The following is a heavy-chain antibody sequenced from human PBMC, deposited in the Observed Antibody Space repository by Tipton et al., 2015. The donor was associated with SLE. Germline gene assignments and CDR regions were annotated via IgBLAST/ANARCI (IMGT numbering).Heavy chain of an antibody. D-gene: IGHD3-9*01. CDR2: ISGSGGST. CDR1: GFTFSSYA. J-gene: IGHJ6*03. Sequence: SLRLSCAASGFTFSSYAMSWVRQAPGKGLEWVSAISGSGGSTYYADSVKGRFTISRDNSKNTLYLQMNSLRAEDTAVYYCAKDRMYYDILTGYPYYSYYMDVWGKGTTVTVSS. CDR3: AKDRMYYDILTGYPYYSYYMDV. V-gene: IGHV3-23*01.